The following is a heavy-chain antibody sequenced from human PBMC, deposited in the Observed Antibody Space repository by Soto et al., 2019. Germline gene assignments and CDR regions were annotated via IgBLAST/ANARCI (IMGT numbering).Heavy chain of an antibody. J-gene: IGHJ4*02. CDR1: GYTFTDYD. CDR2: VSPDHGNA. V-gene: IGHV1-8*01. Sequence: QVQVVQSGAEVKKPGASVRVCCKTSGYTFTDYDINWVRQATGQGLEWMGWVSPDHGNAGYAQQFQGRVTMTSDTSTSTVYMELSNLRSEDTAVYFCEVTTGYWGQGTMVTVSS. D-gene: IGHD2-21*02. CDR3: EVTTGY.